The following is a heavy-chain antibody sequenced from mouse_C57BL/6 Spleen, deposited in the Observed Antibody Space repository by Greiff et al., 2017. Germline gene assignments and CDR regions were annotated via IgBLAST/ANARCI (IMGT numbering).Heavy chain of an antibody. D-gene: IGHD4-1*01. CDR3: AREGNWAHLDY. CDR1: GYTFTSYW. Sequence: QVQLQQPGAELVKPGASVKMSCKASGYTFTSYWITWVKQRPGQGLEWIGDIYPGSGSTNYNEKFKSKATLTVDTSSSTAYMQLSSRTSEDSAVYYCAREGNWAHLDYWGQGTTLTVSS. J-gene: IGHJ2*01. V-gene: IGHV1-55*01. CDR2: IYPGSGST.